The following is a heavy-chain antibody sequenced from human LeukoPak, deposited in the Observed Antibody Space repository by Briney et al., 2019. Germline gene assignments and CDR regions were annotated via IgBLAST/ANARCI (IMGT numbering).Heavy chain of an antibody. J-gene: IGHJ4*02. D-gene: IGHD3-16*02. CDR1: GGSVSSGSYS. V-gene: IGHV4-61*01. Sequence: PSETLSLTCTVSGGSVSSGSYSWSWIRQPPGKGLEWIGYIYYSGSTNYNPSLKSRVTISVDTSKNQFSLKLSSVTAADTAVYYCARDVGRYSFDYWGQGTLVTVSS. CDR2: IYYSGST. CDR3: ARDVGRYSFDY.